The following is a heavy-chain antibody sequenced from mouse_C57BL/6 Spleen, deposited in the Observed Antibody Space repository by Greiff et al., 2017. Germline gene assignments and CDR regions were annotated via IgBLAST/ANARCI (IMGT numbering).Heavy chain of an antibody. D-gene: IGHD1-1*01. CDR3: ARDRVYGSSYYWYFDV. J-gene: IGHJ1*03. CDR2: ISDGGSYT. CDR1: GFTFSSYA. V-gene: IGHV5-4*01. Sequence: EVHLVESGGGLVKPGGSLKLSCAASGFTFSSYAMSWVRQTPEKRLEWVATISDGGSYTYYPDNVKGRFTISRDNAKNNLYLQMSHLKSEDTAMYYCARDRVYGSSYYWYFDVWGTGTTVTVSS.